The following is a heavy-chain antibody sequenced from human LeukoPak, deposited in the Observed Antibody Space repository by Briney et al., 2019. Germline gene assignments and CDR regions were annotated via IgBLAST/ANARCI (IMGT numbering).Heavy chain of an antibody. J-gene: IGHJ4*02. CDR1: GYTFTSYA. V-gene: IGHV1-8*02. CDR3: ARGDSHENPTGNAFDY. CDR2: MNPNSGNT. Sequence: ASVKVSCKASGYTFTSYAMHWVRQAPGQRLEWMGWMNPNSGNTGYAQKFQGRVTMTRNTSISTAYMELSSLRSEDTAVYYCARGDSHENPTGNAFDYWGQGTLVTVSS. D-gene: IGHD1-14*01.